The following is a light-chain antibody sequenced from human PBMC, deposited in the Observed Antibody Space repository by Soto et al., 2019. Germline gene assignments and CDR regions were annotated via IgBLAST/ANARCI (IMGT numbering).Light chain of an antibody. V-gene: IGKV3-20*01. Sequence: IVLTQSPGTLSLSPWERATLSCRASQSVTSSYLAWYQQKPGQAPRLLIYGASSRATGIPDRFSGSGSGTEFTLSISSLQSEDFAVYYCQQYKSWPPITFGQGTRLEIK. CDR3: QQYKSWPPIT. CDR2: GAS. J-gene: IGKJ5*01. CDR1: QSVTSSY.